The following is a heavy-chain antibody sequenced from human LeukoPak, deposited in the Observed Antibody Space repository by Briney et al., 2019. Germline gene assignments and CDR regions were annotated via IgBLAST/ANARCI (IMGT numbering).Heavy chain of an antibody. Sequence: GGSLRLSCAASGFTFSSYSMNWVRQAPGKGLEWVAVIAYDGINKYYADSVKGRFTISRDNSKNALYLQMNSLRPEDTALYYCAREYDALDYWGQGTLVTVSS. J-gene: IGHJ4*02. D-gene: IGHD3-16*01. CDR1: GFTFSSYS. CDR2: IAYDGINK. CDR3: AREYDALDY. V-gene: IGHV3-30*03.